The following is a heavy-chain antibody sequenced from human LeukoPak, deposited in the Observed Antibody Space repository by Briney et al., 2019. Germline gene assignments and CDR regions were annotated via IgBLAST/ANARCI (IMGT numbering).Heavy chain of an antibody. V-gene: IGHV3-7*01. Sequence: GGSLRLSCAASGFTFDDYAMHWVRQAPGKGLEWVAHIKQDGSQEYYVDSVKGRFTISRDSAKNSLYLQMNSLRAEDTAVYYCARGVPYDSWSGPHYSDYWGQGTLVTVSS. D-gene: IGHD3-3*01. CDR3: ARGVPYDSWSGPHYSDY. J-gene: IGHJ4*02. CDR2: IKQDGSQE. CDR1: GFTFDDYA.